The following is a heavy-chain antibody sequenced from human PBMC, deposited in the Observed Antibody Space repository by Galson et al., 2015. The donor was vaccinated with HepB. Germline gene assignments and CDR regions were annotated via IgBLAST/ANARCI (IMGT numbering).Heavy chain of an antibody. CDR1: GFTFGNYP. V-gene: IGHV3-30-3*01. CDR2: ISYDGSKE. Sequence: SLRLSCAASGFTFGNYPMHWVRQAPGKRLEWVAVISYDGSKEDLADPVRGRFTISRDNSQNTLYLQLNSLRPEDTALYYCARDGERGGSGAWYFDHWGQGTLVTVSS. J-gene: IGHJ4*02. D-gene: IGHD6-25*01. CDR3: ARDGERGGSGAWYFDH.